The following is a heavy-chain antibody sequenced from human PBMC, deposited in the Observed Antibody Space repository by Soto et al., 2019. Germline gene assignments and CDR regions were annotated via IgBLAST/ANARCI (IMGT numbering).Heavy chain of an antibody. Sequence: GGSLRLSCAASGFTFSSYAMHWVRQAPGKGLEYVSAISSNGGSTYYANSVKGRFTISRDNSKNTLYLQMGSLRAEDMAVYYCARGARSMTTVTTIKYWGQGTLVTVSS. CDR1: GFTFSSYA. CDR3: ARGARSMTTVTTIKY. J-gene: IGHJ4*02. CDR2: ISSNGGST. D-gene: IGHD4-17*01. V-gene: IGHV3-64*01.